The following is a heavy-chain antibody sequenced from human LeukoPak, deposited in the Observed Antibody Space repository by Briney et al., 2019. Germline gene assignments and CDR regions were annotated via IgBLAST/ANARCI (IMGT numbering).Heavy chain of an antibody. J-gene: IGHJ4*02. V-gene: IGHV3-21*01. D-gene: IGHD3-10*01. CDR3: ARVKGGRSSSSYGHRTCFDY. Sequence: GGSLRLSCAASGFTFSSYTMNWVRQAPGKGLEWVSSLNSDGSDIYYADSVKGRFTISRDNAKNSLYLQMNSLRAEDTAVYYCARVKGGRSSSSYGHRTCFDYWGQGTLVTVSS. CDR1: GFTFSSYT. CDR2: LNSDGSDI.